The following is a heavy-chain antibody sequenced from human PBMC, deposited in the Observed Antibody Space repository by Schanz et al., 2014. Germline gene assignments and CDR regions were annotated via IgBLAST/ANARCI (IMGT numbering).Heavy chain of an antibody. CDR3: ARARYGLDV. CDR2: INPTTGNP. V-gene: IGHV7-4-1*02. J-gene: IGHJ6*02. Sequence: QVQLVQSGSEVKKPGASVKVSCKASGYTFTTYGISWVRQAPGQGLEFMGWINPTTGNPGYAQGFTGRFVFSFDTSVSTAYLQISGLKAEDTAVYYCARARYGLDVWGQGTTVTVSS. CDR1: GYTFTTYG.